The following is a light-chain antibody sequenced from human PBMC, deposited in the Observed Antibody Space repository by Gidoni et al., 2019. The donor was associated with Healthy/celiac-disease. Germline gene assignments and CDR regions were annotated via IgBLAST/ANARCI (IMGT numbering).Light chain of an antibody. Sequence: ELVLTPSPATLSLSPGERATLSCRASQSVSSYLAWYQQKPGQAPRLLIYDASSRATGIPARFSGSGSGTDFTLTISSLEPEDFAVYYCQQRSNWPLTFGGGTKVEIK. J-gene: IGKJ4*01. CDR2: DAS. V-gene: IGKV3-11*01. CDR3: QQRSNWPLT. CDR1: QSVSSY.